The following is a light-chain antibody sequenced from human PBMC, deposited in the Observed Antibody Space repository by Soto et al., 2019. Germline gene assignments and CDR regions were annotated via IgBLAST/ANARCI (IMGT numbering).Light chain of an antibody. CDR1: QSVIGRQ. CDR3: QVYGPSPPIT. CDR2: GVS. J-gene: IGKJ5*01. Sequence: EIVLTQSPGTLSLSPGERVTLSCRASQSVIGRQLAWYQHKPGQAPRLLIYGVSSRATGIPDRFTGSGSGTDFTLTISRLEPEDFAVYYCQVYGPSPPITFGQGTRLEIK. V-gene: IGKV3-20*01.